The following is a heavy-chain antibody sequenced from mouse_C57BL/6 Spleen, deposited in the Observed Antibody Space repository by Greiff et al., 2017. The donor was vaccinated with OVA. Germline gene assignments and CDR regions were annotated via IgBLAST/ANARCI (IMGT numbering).Heavy chain of an antibody. CDR2: INPNYGTT. CDR3: AWYYYGSSYFDY. J-gene: IGHJ2*01. V-gene: IGHV1-39*01. CDR1: GYSFTDYN. Sequence: VQLKQSGPELVKPGASVKISCKASGYSFTDYNMNWVKQSNGKSLEWIGVINPNYGTTSYNQKFKGKATLTVDKSSSTAYMQLNSLTSENSAVYCYAWYYYGSSYFDYWGQGTTLTVSS. D-gene: IGHD1-1*01.